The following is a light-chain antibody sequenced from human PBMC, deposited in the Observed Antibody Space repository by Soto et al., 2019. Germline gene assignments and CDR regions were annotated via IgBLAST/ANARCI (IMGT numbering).Light chain of an antibody. CDR1: QSVSSN. CDR2: DAS. V-gene: IGKV3-15*01. J-gene: IGKJ1*01. CDR3: HQYDSWPQT. Sequence: EIVMTQSPGTLSVSPGERATLSCRASQSVSSNLAWYQQKPGQAPRLLISDASTRATGIPARFSGSGSGTEFTLTISSLQSEDFAVYYCHQYDSWPQTSGQGTKVDIK.